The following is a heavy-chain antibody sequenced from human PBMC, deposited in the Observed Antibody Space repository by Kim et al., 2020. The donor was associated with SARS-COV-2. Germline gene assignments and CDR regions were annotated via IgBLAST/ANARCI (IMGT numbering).Heavy chain of an antibody. CDR3: ARDRGLWGYCSSTSCRPGGWFDP. CDR1: GFTFSSYS. J-gene: IGHJ5*02. Sequence: GGSLRLSCAASGFTFSSYSMNWVRQAPGKGLEWVSSLSSSSSYIYYADSVKGRFTIPRDNAKNSLYLQMNSLRAEDTAVYYCARDRGLWGYCSSTSCRPGGWFDPWGQGTLVTVSS. CDR2: LSSSSSYI. D-gene: IGHD2-2*01. V-gene: IGHV3-21*01.